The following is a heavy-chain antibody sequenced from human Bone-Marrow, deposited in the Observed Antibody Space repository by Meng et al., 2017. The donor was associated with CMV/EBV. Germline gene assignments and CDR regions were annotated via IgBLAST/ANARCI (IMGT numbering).Heavy chain of an antibody. CDR2: ISSSSSYI. Sequence: GESLKISCAASGFTFSSYSMNWVRQAPGKGLEWVSSISSSSSYIYYADSVKGRFTISRDNAKNSLYLQMNSLRAEDTAVYYCAPTYPNWFDPWGQGTLVTFYS. CDR1: GFTFSSYS. V-gene: IGHV3-21*01. J-gene: IGHJ5*02. D-gene: IGHD2-2*01. CDR3: APTYPNWFDP.